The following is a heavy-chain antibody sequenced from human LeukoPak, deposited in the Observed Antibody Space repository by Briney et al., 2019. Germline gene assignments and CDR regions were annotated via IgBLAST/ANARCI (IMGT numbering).Heavy chain of an antibody. V-gene: IGHV4-59*01. Sequence: SETLSLTCTVSGGSISSYYWSWIRQPPGKGLEWIGYIYYSGSTNYNPSLKSRVTVSVDTSKNQFSLELSSVTAADTAVYYCARRPDAKGDYEYWFDPWGQGTLVTVSS. CDR2: IYYSGST. CDR1: GGSISSYY. D-gene: IGHD4-17*01. J-gene: IGHJ5*02. CDR3: ARRPDAKGDYEYWFDP.